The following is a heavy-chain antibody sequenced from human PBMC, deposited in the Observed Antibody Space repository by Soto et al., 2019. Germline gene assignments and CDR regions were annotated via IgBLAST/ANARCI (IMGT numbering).Heavy chain of an antibody. CDR1: GYTFTSYA. CDR3: ARDPDVIIVGTSDGSNWFDP. D-gene: IGHD3-10*01. J-gene: IGHJ5*02. CDR2: INAGNGNT. Sequence: ASVKVSCKASGYTFTSYAMHWVRQAPGQRLEWMGWINAGNGNTKYSQKFQGRVTITRDTSASIAYMELSSLRSEDTAVYYCARDPDVIIVGTSDGSNWFDPWGQGTLVTVSS. V-gene: IGHV1-3*01.